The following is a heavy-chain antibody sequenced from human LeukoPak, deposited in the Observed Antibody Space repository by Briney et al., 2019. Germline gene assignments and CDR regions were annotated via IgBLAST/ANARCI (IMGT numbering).Heavy chain of an antibody. CDR2: IHHSGST. V-gene: IGHV4-59*08. Sequence: PSETLSLTCIVSGSSISSNYWSWIRQPPGKGLEWIGYIHHSGSTNNNPSLKSRVTISVDTSKNQFSLKLSSVTAADTAVYYCARHGDHSSPPDWYFDLWGRDTLVTVSS. CDR3: ARHGDHSSPPDWYFDL. J-gene: IGHJ2*01. CDR1: GSSISSNY. D-gene: IGHD6-13*01.